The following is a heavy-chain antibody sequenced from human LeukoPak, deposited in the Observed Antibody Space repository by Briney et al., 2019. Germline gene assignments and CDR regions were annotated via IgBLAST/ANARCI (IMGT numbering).Heavy chain of an antibody. CDR2: IYYSGST. CDR1: GGSISSSNW. Sequence: KTSETLSLTCAVSGGSISSSNWWSWVRQPPGKGLEWIGYIYYSGSTNYNPSLKSRVTISVDTSKNQFSLKLSSVTAADTAVYYCARHYDSSGHMGAFDIWGQGTMVTVSS. CDR3: ARHYDSSGHMGAFDI. V-gene: IGHV4-59*08. D-gene: IGHD3-22*01. J-gene: IGHJ3*02.